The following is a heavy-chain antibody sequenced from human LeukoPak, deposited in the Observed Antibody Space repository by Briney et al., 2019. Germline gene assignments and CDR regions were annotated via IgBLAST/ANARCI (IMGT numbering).Heavy chain of an antibody. Sequence: GGFLRLSCPASGFTLSSHAMSWVRPPPGKGLEWVSAISGSGGSPYYADSVKDRFTISRVNSKNTLYLQMNSLRADDPAVYYCAEGGQSYSSGWTYFDHWGQGTVVTVPS. V-gene: IGHV3-23*01. J-gene: IGHJ4*02. CDR1: GFTLSSHA. CDR3: AEGGQSYSSGWTYFDH. CDR2: ISGSGGSP. D-gene: IGHD6-19*01.